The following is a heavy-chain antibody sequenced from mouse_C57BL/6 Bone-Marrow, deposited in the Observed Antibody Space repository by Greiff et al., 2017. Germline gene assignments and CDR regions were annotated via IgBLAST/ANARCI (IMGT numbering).Heavy chain of an antibody. CDR2: IYPGGGYT. CDR1: GYTFTNYW. V-gene: IGHV1-63*01. D-gene: IGHD2-5*01. J-gene: IGHJ2*01. CDR3: ARRAYYSNYGEN. Sequence: QVQLKQSGAELVRPGTSVKMSCKASGYTFTNYWIGWAKQRPGHGLEWIGDIYPGGGYTNYNEKFKGKATLTADKSSSTAYMQFSSLTSEDSAIYYCARRAYYSNYGENWGQGTTLTVSS.